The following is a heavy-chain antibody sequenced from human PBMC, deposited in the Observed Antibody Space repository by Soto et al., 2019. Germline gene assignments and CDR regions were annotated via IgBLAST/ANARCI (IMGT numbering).Heavy chain of an antibody. V-gene: IGHV3-30-3*01. CDR1: GFTFSSYA. D-gene: IGHD2-8*01. J-gene: IGHJ6*04. Sequence: SGFTFSSYAMHWVRQAPGKGLEWVAVISYDGSNKYYADSVKGRFTISRDNAKNSLYLQMNSLRAEDTALYHCARASGAGGVITDDSYYSMDVWGKGTTVTSPQ. CDR3: ARASGAGGVITDDSYYSMDV. CDR2: ISYDGSNK.